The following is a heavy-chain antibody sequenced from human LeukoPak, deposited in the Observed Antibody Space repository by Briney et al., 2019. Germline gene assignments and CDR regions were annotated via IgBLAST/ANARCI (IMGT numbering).Heavy chain of an antibody. D-gene: IGHD4-23*01. CDR2: IYYSGST. J-gene: IGHJ4*02. CDR1: GGSISSGDYY. Sequence: SETLSLTCTVSGGSISSGDYYWSWIRRPPGKGLGWIGYIYYSGSTYYNPSLKSRVTISVDTSKNQFSLKLSSVTAADTAVYYCAREVSRWPYYFDYWGQGTLVTVSS. V-gene: IGHV4-30-4*01. CDR3: AREVSRWPYYFDY.